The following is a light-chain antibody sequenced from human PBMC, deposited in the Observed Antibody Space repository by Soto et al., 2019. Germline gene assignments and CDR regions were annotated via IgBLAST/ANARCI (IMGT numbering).Light chain of an antibody. CDR1: QSVSSSY. CDR2: GAS. V-gene: IGKV3-20*01. J-gene: IGKJ1*01. Sequence: EIVLTQSPGTLSLSPGERATLSCRASQSVSSSYLAWYQQKPGQAPRLLIYGASSRATGIPDRFSGSGSGTDFTLTISRLEPEDFAVYYCQQYGSSPRTLGQGTNVDIK. CDR3: QQYGSSPRT.